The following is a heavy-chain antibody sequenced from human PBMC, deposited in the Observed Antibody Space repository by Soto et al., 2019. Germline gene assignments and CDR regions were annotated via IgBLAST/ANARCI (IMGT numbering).Heavy chain of an antibody. CDR1: GVSVRSYT. D-gene: IGHD3-10*01. J-gene: IGHJ4*02. Sequence: SETLSLTCIVSGVSVRSYTWSWVRQPANKGLEWIGRVFSSVSATYNPSLKSRVSISMDTPENRISLKLDSVTAADAGVYFCARLVYDTRLNYMYFDFWGRGTLVTVSS. V-gene: IGHV4-4*07. CDR3: ARLVYDTRLNYMYFDF. CDR2: VFSSVSA.